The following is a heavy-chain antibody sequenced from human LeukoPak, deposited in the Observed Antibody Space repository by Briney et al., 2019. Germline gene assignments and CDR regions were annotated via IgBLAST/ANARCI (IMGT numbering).Heavy chain of an antibody. J-gene: IGHJ4*02. V-gene: IGHV3-15*01. CDR2: IKSKTDGGTT. CDR3: AKSVSGIFDY. Sequence: GGSLRLSCAVSGFTFSNAWMSWVRQAPGKGLEWVGRIKSKTDGGTTDHAAPVKGRFTISRDDSKNTLYLQMNSLKTEDTAVYYCAKSVSGIFDYWGQGTLVTVSS. CDR1: GFTFSNAW. D-gene: IGHD1-26*01.